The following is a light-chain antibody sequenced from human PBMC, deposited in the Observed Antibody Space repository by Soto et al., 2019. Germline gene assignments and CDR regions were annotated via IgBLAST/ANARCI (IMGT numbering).Light chain of an antibody. CDR3: LLSYGGAQVL. Sequence: QTVVTQEPSLTVSPGGTVTLTCASSAGAVTSDYYANWRQQKPGQAPRALCYSTSKKHPWTPARFSGSLLGGKAALTLSAVQHEDEADYYCLLSYGGAQVLFGGGTMLTVL. CDR2: STS. J-gene: IGLJ2*01. V-gene: IGLV7-43*01. CDR1: AGAVTSDYY.